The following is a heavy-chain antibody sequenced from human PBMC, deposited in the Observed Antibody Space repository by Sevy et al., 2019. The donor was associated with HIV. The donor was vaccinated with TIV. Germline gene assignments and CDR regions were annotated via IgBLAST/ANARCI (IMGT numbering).Heavy chain of an antibody. J-gene: IGHJ5*02. V-gene: IGHV3-15*01. CDR2: IKNKPDGGTT. D-gene: IGHD2-8*01. Sequence: GGSLRLSFAASGFTFNNAWMSWVRQAPGKGLEWIGRIKNKPDGGTTDYAAPVKGRFTISRDDSKNTLYLQMNSLKTEDTAVYYCCTEGNVLLAEGWGHWFDPWGQGTLVTVSS. CDR3: CTEGNVLLAEGWGHWFDP. CDR1: GFTFNNAW.